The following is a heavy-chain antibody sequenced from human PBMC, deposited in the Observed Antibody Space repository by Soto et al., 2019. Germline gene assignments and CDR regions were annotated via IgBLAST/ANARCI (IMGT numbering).Heavy chain of an antibody. D-gene: IGHD3-9*01. CDR3: ARSYDILTGYSGFDY. V-gene: IGHV3-21*01. CDR1: GFTFSRYS. J-gene: IGHJ4*02. Sequence: ESGGGLVKPGGSLRLSCAASGFTFSRYSMNWVRQAPGKGLEWVSSISGSSSYIYYADSVKGRFTISRDNAKNSLYLQMNSLRAEDTAVYYCARSYDILTGYSGFDYWGQGTLVIVSS. CDR2: ISGSSSYI.